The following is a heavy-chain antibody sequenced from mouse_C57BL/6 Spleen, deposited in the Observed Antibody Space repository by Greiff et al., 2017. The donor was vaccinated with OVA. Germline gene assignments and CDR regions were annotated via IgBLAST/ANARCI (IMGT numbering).Heavy chain of an antibody. J-gene: IGHJ3*01. D-gene: IGHD4-1*01. CDR1: GYSFTGYF. Sequence: VQLKESGPELVKPGDSVKISCKASGYSFTGYFMNWVMQSHGKSLEWIGRINPYNGDTFYNQKFKGKATLTVDKSSSTAHMELRSLTSEDSAGYYCARMGEGFAYWGQGTLVTVSA. CDR2: INPYNGDT. CDR3: ARMGEGFAY. V-gene: IGHV1-20*01.